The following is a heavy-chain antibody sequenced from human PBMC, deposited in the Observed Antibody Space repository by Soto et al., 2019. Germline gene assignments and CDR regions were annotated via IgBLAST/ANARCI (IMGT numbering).Heavy chain of an antibody. V-gene: IGHV1-18*01. CDR2: LSAYNGNT. D-gene: IGHD4-17*01. CDR3: AIDSRDYGDPLYFQH. CDR1: GYTFTSYG. Sequence: QVHLVQSGAEVKKPGASVKVSCKASGYTFTSYGISWVRQAPGQGLEWMGRLSAYNGNTNYAQKIQGRVTMTRDTSTSKAYMELRSLRYDDTAVYYWAIDSRDYGDPLYFQHWGQGTLVSV. J-gene: IGHJ1*01.